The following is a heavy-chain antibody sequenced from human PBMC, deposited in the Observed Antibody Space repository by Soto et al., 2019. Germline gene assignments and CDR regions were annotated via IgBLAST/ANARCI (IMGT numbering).Heavy chain of an antibody. CDR1: GYDFNSYS. D-gene: IGHD4-17*01. CDR3: ARSSVTIAGLDF. Sequence: QVRLEQSRAEVTEPGAPVKISCKASGYDFNSYSIHWLRQAPGQRPEYMGRINGGIGNTKFSQKFQDRLTISRETSASAMYMELCSLTSDDTGVYYCARSSVTIAGLDFWGQGTLVIVSS. CDR2: INGGIGNT. J-gene: IGHJ4*02. V-gene: IGHV1-3*01.